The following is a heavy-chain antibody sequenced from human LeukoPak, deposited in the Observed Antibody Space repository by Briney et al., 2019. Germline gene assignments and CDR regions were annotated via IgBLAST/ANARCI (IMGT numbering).Heavy chain of an antibody. J-gene: IGHJ4*02. Sequence: SGGSLRLSCAASGFTFSTYAMKWVRQAPGKGLEYVSAISSNGDITSYANSVKGRFAISRDNSKNTLYLQMGSLRTEDMAVYYCARASAWDIKDYWGQGTLVTVSS. CDR1: GFTFSTYA. CDR2: ISSNGDIT. V-gene: IGHV3-64*01. D-gene: IGHD1-26*01. CDR3: ARASAWDIKDY.